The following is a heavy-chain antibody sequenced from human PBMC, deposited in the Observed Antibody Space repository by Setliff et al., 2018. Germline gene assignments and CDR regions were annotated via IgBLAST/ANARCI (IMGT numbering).Heavy chain of an antibody. V-gene: IGHV5-51*01. Sequence: GESLKISCQGSGYTFTNYWIGWVRRMPGKGLEWMGILKPGDSGIRYSPSFQGQVTLSADTSIATAYLHWTSLKASDTAMYYCVRHPYYDSSGYYSYFDYWSQGALVTVSS. D-gene: IGHD3-22*01. CDR3: VRHPYYDSSGYYSYFDY. CDR2: LKPGDSGI. CDR1: GYTFTNYW. J-gene: IGHJ4*02.